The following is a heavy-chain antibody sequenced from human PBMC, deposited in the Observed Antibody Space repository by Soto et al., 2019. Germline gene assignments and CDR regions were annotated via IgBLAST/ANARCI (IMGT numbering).Heavy chain of an antibody. CDR2: IYYSGST. V-gene: IGHV4-31*03. Sequence: QVQLQESCPGLVKPSQTLSLTCTVSGGSISSGGYYWSWIRQHPGKGVEWIGYIYYSGSTYYNPSRKSRVTISVDTSKNQFSLKLSSVTAADTDVYYCARDDEGAFDIWCQGTMVTVSS. J-gene: IGHJ3*02. CDR1: GGSISSGGYY. CDR3: ARDDEGAFDI.